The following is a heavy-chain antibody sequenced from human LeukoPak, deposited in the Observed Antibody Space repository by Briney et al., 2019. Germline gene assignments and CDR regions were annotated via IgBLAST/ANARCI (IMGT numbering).Heavy chain of an antibody. D-gene: IGHD6-19*01. CDR3: ARDSSGWYWFDP. J-gene: IGHJ5*02. CDR1: GYTFTGYY. Sequence: GASVKVSCKASGYTFTGYYMHRVRQAPGQGLEWMGWINPNSGGANYAQKFQGRVTMTRDTSISTAYMELSRLRSDDTAVYYCARDSSGWYWFDPWGQGTLVTVSP. CDR2: INPNSGGA. V-gene: IGHV1-2*02.